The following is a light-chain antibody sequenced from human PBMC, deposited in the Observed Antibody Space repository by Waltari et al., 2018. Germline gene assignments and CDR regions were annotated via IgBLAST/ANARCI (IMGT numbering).Light chain of an antibody. J-gene: IGKJ1*01. CDR3: QQYKSYKT. Sequence: DIQMTQSPSTLSASVGDRVTIICRASQSISNWLAWYQQKPGKAPKLLIHKATTLESGVPSRFSGSGSGTEFTLTICSLQPDDFATYYCQQYKSYKTFGQGTRVEIK. V-gene: IGKV1-5*03. CDR1: QSISNW. CDR2: KAT.